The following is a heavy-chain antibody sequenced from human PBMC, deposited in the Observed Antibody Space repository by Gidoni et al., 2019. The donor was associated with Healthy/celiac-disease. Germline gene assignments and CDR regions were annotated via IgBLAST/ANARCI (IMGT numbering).Heavy chain of an antibody. V-gene: IGHV3-30*03. Sequence: QVQLVESGGGVVRPARSLTLSCAASGFTFSSYGMHWVRQAPGKGLESVAVISYDGSNKYYADSVKGRFTISRDNSKNTLYLQMNSLRAEDTAVYYCARVEGGMDVWGQGTTVTVSS. CDR1: GFTFSSYG. CDR2: ISYDGSNK. J-gene: IGHJ6*02. CDR3: ARVEGGMDV.